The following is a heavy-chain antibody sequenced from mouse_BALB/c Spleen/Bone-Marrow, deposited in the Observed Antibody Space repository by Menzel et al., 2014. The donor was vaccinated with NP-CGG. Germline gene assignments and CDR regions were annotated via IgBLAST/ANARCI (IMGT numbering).Heavy chain of an antibody. Sequence: EVKVVESGGGLVKPGGSLKLSCAASGFTFSSYAMSWVRQTPEKRLEWVATISSGGSYTYYPDSVKGRFTISRDNAKNTLYLQMSSLRSEDTAMYYCARRDGYLDYWGQGTTLTVSS. CDR1: GFTFSSYA. CDR2: ISSGGSYT. V-gene: IGHV5-9-3*01. J-gene: IGHJ2*01. D-gene: IGHD2-3*01. CDR3: ARRDGYLDY.